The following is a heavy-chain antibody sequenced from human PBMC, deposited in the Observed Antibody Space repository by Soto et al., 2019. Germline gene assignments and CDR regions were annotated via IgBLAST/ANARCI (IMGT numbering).Heavy chain of an antibody. CDR2: INHSGST. CDR3: ARGVPAAAMCDY. J-gene: IGHJ4*02. V-gene: IGHV4-34*01. D-gene: IGHD2-2*01. CDR1: GGSFSGYY. Sequence: QVQLQQWGAGLLKPSETLSLTCAVYGGSFSGYYWSWIRQPPGKGLEWIGEINHSGSTNYNPSLKSRVTISVDASKNQFSRKLSSVTAADTAVYYCARGVPAAAMCDYWGQGTLVTVSS.